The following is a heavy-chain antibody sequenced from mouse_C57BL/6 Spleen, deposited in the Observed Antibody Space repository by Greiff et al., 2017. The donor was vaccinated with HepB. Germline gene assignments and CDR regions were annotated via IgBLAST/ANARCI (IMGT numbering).Heavy chain of an antibody. CDR1: GYTFTSYW. Sequence: VQLQQPGAELVRPGSSVKLSCKASGYTFTSYWMAWVKQRPGQGLEWIGNIYPSDSETHYNQKFKDKATLTVDKSSSTAYMQLSSLTSEDSAVYYCARGDVYFDYWGQGTTLTVSS. V-gene: IGHV1-61*01. D-gene: IGHD3-3*01. J-gene: IGHJ2*01. CDR3: ARGDVYFDY. CDR2: IYPSDSET.